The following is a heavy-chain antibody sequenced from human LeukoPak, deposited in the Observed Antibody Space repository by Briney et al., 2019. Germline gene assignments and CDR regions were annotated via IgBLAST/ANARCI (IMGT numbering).Heavy chain of an antibody. CDR1: SGSISSNY. Sequence: PSETLSLTCTVSSGSISSNYWSWVRHRPGRGLEWIGYIYYSGSTNYNPSTKSRVTISVDTSKKEFSLKLSSVTAADTAVYYCARHGAVAGRGGYYFDYWGQGTLVTVSS. CDR2: IYYSGST. CDR3: ARHGAVAGRGGYYFDY. V-gene: IGHV4-59*08. J-gene: IGHJ4*02. D-gene: IGHD6-19*01.